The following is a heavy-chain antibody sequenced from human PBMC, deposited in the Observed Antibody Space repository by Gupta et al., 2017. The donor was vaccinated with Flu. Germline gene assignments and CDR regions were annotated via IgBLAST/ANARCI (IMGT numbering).Heavy chain of an antibody. CDR3: TTGQL. CDR2: IKNEDEDGTV. Sequence: GSGFTFTKAWVTGVRQSPGNGLEWVGLIKNEDEDGTVHYGEPIRGRFFISRVDSESTVYLQMNNLNIDDTGVYYCTTGQLWGQGTQVTVSS. J-gene: IGHJ1*01. V-gene: IGHV3-15*05. D-gene: IGHD6-13*01. CDR1: GFTFTKAW.